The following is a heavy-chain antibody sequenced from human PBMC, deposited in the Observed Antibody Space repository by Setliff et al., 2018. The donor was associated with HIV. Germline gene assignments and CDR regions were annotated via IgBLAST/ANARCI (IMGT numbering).Heavy chain of an antibody. J-gene: IGHJ4*02. CDR1: GGSFSCSY. V-gene: IGHV4-34*01. CDR3: ASRRAAMWHGLFVGFEN. CDR2: INHSGST. Sequence: SETLSLTCAVYGGSFSCSYWSWIRQPPGKGLEWIGEINHSGSTNYSPSLKSRVTISVDTSKNQCSLKLSSVTAADPAVYYCASRRAAMWHGLFVGFENWGQGTRVTVSS. D-gene: IGHD1-26*01.